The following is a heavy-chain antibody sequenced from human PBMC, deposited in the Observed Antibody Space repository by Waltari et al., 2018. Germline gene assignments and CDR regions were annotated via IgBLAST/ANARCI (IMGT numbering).Heavy chain of an antibody. J-gene: IGHJ4*02. Sequence: QLQLQESGPGLVKPSETMSLPGPVSGGPISRGTYLRCWYRKPPGKGLEWIGSIYYSGSTYYNPSLKSRVTISVDTSKNQFSLKLSSVTAADTAVYYCASTVYYDSSGWTYYFDYWGQGTLVTVSS. CDR3: ASTVYYDSSGWTYYFDY. CDR2: IYYSGST. CDR1: GGPISRGTYL. V-gene: IGHV4-39*01. D-gene: IGHD3-22*01.